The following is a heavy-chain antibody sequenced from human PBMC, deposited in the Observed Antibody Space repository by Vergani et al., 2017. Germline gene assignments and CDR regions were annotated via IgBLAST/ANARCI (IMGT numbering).Heavy chain of an antibody. V-gene: IGHV1-18*04. D-gene: IGHD3-10*01. Sequence: QVQLVQSGPEVKRPGASVKVSCTTSVYTFFNYVVNWIRRAPGQGFEWLGWIRADTGDTKYSERLQDRVTLTTDSSTNTAYMELRSLKSDDTAVYYCARDGTYYYGSGSFYLFDYWGQGTLVTVSS. J-gene: IGHJ4*02. CDR1: VYTFFNYV. CDR3: ARDGTYYYGSGSFYLFDY. CDR2: IRADTGDT.